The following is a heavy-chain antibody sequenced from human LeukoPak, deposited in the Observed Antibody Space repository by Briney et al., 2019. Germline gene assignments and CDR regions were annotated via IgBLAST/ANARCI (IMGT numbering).Heavy chain of an antibody. CDR1: GLRFSNQW. J-gene: IGHJ4*02. Sequence: PGGSLRLSCEVPGLRFSNQWMHSVRQAPGKGLVWVARTNLHGTAVDYADSVKGRFIISRDNAKNTLFLQMNSLRVEDTAVYYCASAYTYVRLGDHWGQGTLVTVSS. CDR2: TNLHGTAV. CDR3: ASAYTYVRLGDH. D-gene: IGHD3-16*01. V-gene: IGHV3-74*01.